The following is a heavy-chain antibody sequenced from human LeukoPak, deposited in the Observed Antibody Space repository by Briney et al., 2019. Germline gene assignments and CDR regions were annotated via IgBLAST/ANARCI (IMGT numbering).Heavy chain of an antibody. V-gene: IGHV1-18*01. J-gene: IGHJ4*02. Sequence: GASVKVSCKVSGYTFTSYGISWVRQAPGQGLEWMGWISAYNGNTNYAQKLQGRVTMTTDTSTSTVYMELSSLRSEDTAVYYCARVLGSWYLGYWGQGTLVTVSS. D-gene: IGHD6-13*01. CDR3: ARVLGSWYLGY. CDR1: GYTFTSYG. CDR2: ISAYNGNT.